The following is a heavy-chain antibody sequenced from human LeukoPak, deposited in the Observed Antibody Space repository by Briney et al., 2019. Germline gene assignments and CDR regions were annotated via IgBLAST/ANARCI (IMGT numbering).Heavy chain of an antibody. D-gene: IGHD1-26*01. Sequence: HGESLKISCKGSGYSFTSHWIGWVRQISGKGLEWMGIIYPGDSDTRYSPSFQGQVTISADKSISTAYLQWSSLKASDTAMYYCARSNSGSYYSGFDYWGQGTLVTVSS. CDR1: GYSFTSHW. V-gene: IGHV5-51*01. CDR3: ARSNSGSYYSGFDY. CDR2: IYPGDSDT. J-gene: IGHJ4*02.